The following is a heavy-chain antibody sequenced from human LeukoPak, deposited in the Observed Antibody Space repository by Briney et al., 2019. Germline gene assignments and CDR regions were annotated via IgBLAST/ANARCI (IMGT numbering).Heavy chain of an antibody. V-gene: IGHV4-4*02. CDR2: IYRSGRT. CDR3: TRNDYYSLDY. J-gene: IGHJ4*02. Sequence: SGTLSLTCAVSGGSISNDNWWSWVRQSPGKGLEWIGEIYRSGRTNYNPSLKSRVTISVDKSKNHFSLILTSETAADTAVYYCTRNDYYSLDYWGQGTLVIVSS. CDR1: GGSISNDNW. D-gene: IGHD2-21*02.